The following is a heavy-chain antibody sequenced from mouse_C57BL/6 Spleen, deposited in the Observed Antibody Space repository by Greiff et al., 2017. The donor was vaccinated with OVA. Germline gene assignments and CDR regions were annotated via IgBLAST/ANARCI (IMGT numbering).Heavy chain of an antibody. CDR2: ISSGGSYT. CDR1: GFTFSSYG. CDR3: EREGDYYGSSYGRYFDV. D-gene: IGHD1-1*01. V-gene: IGHV5-6*01. J-gene: IGHJ1*03. Sequence: EVKLMESGGDLVKPGGSLKLSCAASGFTFSSYGMSWVRQTPDKRLEWVATISSGGSYTYYPDSVKGRFTISRDNAKNTLYLQMSSLKSEDTAMYYCEREGDYYGSSYGRYFDVWGTGTTVTVSS.